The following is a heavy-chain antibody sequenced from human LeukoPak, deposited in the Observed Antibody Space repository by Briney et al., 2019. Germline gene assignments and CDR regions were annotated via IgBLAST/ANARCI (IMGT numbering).Heavy chain of an antibody. Sequence: GGSLRLSCAASGLTFSSYAMHWVRQAPGKGLEWVAVISYDGSNKYYADSVKGRFTISRDNSKNTLYLQMNSLRAEDTAVYYCANSNYARTFDYWGQGTLVTVSS. V-gene: IGHV3-30-3*01. CDR3: ANSNYARTFDY. J-gene: IGHJ4*02. CDR1: GLTFSSYA. CDR2: ISYDGSNK. D-gene: IGHD1-7*01.